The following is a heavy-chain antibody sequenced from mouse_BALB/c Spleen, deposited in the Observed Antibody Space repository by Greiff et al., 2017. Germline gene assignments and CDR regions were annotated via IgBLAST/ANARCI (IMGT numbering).Heavy chain of an antibody. CDR1: GFTFSDYY. J-gene: IGHJ4*01. D-gene: IGHD2-14*01. CDR3: AREHRYDEGAYAMDY. V-gene: IGHV5-4*02. CDR2: ISDGGSYT. Sequence: EVQLLESGGGLVKPGGSLKLSCAASGFTFSDYYMYWVRQTPEKRLEWVATISDGGSYTYYPDSVKGRFTISRDNAKNNLYLQMSSLKSEDTAMYYCAREHRYDEGAYAMDYWGQGTSVTVSS.